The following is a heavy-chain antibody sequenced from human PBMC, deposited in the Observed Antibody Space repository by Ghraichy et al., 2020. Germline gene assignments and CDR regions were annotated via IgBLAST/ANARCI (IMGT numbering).Heavy chain of an antibody. CDR1: GGSIGSSGYY. V-gene: IGHV4-39*01. CDR3: ARVGARAAAGVIDY. Sequence: TLSLTCTVSGGSIGSSGYYWGWIRQPPGKGLEWIGSLYYGASSYYNPSLKSRVTISMYTPNNQFSLKLSSVTAADTAIYYCARVGARAAAGVIDYWGQGALVTVSS. D-gene: IGHD6-13*01. J-gene: IGHJ4*02. CDR2: LYYGASS.